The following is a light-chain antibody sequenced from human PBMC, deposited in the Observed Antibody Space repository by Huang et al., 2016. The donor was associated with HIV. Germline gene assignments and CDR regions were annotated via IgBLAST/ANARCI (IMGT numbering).Light chain of an antibody. J-gene: IGKJ2*01. CDR3: QQYDQWPPGYT. V-gene: IGKV3-15*01. CDR1: QSISSN. Sequence: EIVMTKSTATLFVSPGESATLSCRASQSISSNLAWYQRQPGQAPRVLIYGASTRASGVPARVSGAGAGTEFTLTISILQSEDLAVYYCQQYDQWPPGYTFGQGTKL. CDR2: GAS.